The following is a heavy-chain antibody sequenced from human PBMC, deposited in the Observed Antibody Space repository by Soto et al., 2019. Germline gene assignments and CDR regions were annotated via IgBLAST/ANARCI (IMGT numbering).Heavy chain of an antibody. CDR2: ISSSSSTI. Sequence: PGGSLRLSCAASGFTFSNYSMNWVRQAPGKGLEWVSYISSSSSTIYYADSVKGRFTISRDNAKNSLYLQMNSLRDEDTAVYYFARVWDDIVLVPAGPLFDYWGQGTLVTVSS. V-gene: IGHV3-48*02. CDR1: GFTFSNYS. J-gene: IGHJ4*02. D-gene: IGHD2-2*01. CDR3: ARVWDDIVLVPAGPLFDY.